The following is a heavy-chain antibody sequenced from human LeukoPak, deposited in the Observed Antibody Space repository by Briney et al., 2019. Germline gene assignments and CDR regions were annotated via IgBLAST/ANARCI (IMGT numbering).Heavy chain of an antibody. CDR3: ARGTYGDYSFDF. CDR2: ISSSNSYI. J-gene: IGHJ4*02. Sequence: GGSLRLSCAASGFTFSSYSMNWVRQAPGKGLEWVSSISSSNSYIYSADSVKGRFTISRDNAKSSLYLHMNSLRAEDTAVYYCARGTYGDYSFDFWEQGTLVTVSS. CDR1: GFTFSSYS. D-gene: IGHD4-17*01. V-gene: IGHV3-21*01.